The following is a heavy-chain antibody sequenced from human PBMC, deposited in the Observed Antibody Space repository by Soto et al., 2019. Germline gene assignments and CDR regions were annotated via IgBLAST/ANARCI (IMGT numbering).Heavy chain of an antibody. J-gene: IGHJ6*02. D-gene: IGHD6-6*01. Sequence: EVQLVESGGGLVQPGGSLRPSCAASGFTFSSYSMNWVRQAPGKGLGWVSYISSSSSTIYYADSVKGRFTISRDNAKNSLYLQMNSLRDEDTAVYYCARPEYSSSSYGMDVWGQGTTVTVSS. CDR3: ARPEYSSSSYGMDV. CDR1: GFTFSSYS. V-gene: IGHV3-48*02. CDR2: ISSSSSTI.